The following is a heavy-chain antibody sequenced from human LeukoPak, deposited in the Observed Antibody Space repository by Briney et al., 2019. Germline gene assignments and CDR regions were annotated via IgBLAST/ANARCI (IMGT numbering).Heavy chain of an antibody. CDR2: IYYSGST. Sequence: SSETLSLTCTVSGGSISSYYWSWIRQPPGKGLERIGYIYYSGSTNYNPSLKSRVAISVDTSKNQFSLKLSSVTAADTAVYYCARDSSSGWNSFDYWGQGTLVAVSS. CDR1: GGSISSYY. V-gene: IGHV4-59*13. D-gene: IGHD6-19*01. J-gene: IGHJ4*02. CDR3: ARDSSSGWNSFDY.